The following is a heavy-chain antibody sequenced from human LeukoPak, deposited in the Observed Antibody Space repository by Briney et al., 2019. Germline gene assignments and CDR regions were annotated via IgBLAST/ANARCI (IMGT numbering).Heavy chain of an antibody. J-gene: IGHJ4*02. D-gene: IGHD4-17*01. Sequence: GGSLRLSCAASGFTFSSYSMNWVRQAPGKGLEWVSSISSSSSYIYYADPVKGRFTISRDNAKNSLYLQMNSLRAEDTAVYYCARDAYGDYVFDYWGQGTLVTVSS. CDR2: ISSSSSYI. V-gene: IGHV3-21*01. CDR1: GFTFSSYS. CDR3: ARDAYGDYVFDY.